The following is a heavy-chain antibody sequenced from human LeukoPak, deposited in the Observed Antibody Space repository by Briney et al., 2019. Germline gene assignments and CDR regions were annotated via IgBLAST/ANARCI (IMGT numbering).Heavy chain of an antibody. CDR2: IRNDGNDK. CDR1: GFSFRSHG. Sequence: PGGSLRLSCAASGFSFRSHGMHWVRQAPGKGLEWVTFIRNDGNDKYYADSVKGRFTLSRDNSKNTLYLQLNSLRAEDTALYYCANTGNSRGAYWGQGTLVTVSS. CDR3: ANTGNSRGAY. J-gene: IGHJ4*02. D-gene: IGHD2/OR15-2a*01. V-gene: IGHV3-30*02.